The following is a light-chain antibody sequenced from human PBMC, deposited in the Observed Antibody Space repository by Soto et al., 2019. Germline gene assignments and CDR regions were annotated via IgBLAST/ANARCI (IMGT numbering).Light chain of an antibody. CDR1: QSLLYGGNDRNY. CDR2: WAS. Sequence: DIVMTQSPDSLAVSLGERATIDCKSSQSLLYGGNDRNYLAWYQHKPGQSPKLIMYWASTREAGVPDRFSGSGSGTHFTLTISSLQAEDVEVYYCQQYYTTPQTFGQGTKVDIK. CDR3: QQYYTTPQT. J-gene: IGKJ2*01. V-gene: IGKV4-1*01.